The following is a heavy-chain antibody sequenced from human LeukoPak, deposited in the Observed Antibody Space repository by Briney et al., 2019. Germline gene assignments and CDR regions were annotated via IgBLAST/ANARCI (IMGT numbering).Heavy chain of an antibody. CDR2: ISAYNGNT. Sequence: ASVKVSCKASGYTFTSYGISWVRQAPGQGLEWMGWISAYNGNTNYAQKVQGRVTMTTDTSTSTAYMELRSLRSDDTAVYYCARVLVTYSSSWYVLYYYGMDVWGQGTTVTVSS. V-gene: IGHV1-18*01. CDR3: ARVLVTYSSSWYVLYYYGMDV. D-gene: IGHD6-13*01. J-gene: IGHJ6*02. CDR1: GYTFTSYG.